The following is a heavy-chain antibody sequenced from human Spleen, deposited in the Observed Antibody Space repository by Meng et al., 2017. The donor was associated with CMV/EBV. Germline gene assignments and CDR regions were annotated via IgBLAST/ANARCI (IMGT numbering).Heavy chain of an antibody. CDR3: ARCHYDFWNDYAEMDYFDF. Sequence: SVKVSCKASGDTFSKYAMSWVRQAPGQGLEWMGGIIPILGTTHYAQKFQDTVTITADKSTSTAYMEVRSLRFDDTAVYYCARCHYDFWNDYAEMDYFDFWGQGTLVTVSS. V-gene: IGHV1-69*10. CDR1: GDTFSKYA. J-gene: IGHJ4*02. D-gene: IGHD3/OR15-3a*01. CDR2: IIPILGTT.